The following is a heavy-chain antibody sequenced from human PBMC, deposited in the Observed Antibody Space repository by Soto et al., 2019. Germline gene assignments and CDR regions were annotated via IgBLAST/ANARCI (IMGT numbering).Heavy chain of an antibody. CDR2: IIPIFGTA. CDR1: GGTFSSYA. CDR3: ARSLLYCSGGSCYSDDAFDI. D-gene: IGHD2-15*01. V-gene: IGHV1-69*01. J-gene: IGHJ3*02. Sequence: QVQLVQSGAEVKKPGSSVKVSCKASGGTFSSYAISWVRQAPGQGLEWMGGIIPIFGTANYAQKFQGRVTITADESTSTASMELSSLRSEDTAVYYCARSLLYCSGGSCYSDDAFDIWGQGTMVTVSS.